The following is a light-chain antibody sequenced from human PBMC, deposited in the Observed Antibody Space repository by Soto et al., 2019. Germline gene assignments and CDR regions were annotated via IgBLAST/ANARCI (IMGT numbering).Light chain of an antibody. Sequence: DIQMTQSPSSLSASVRDRVTITCRASQNIRIYLNWYQQKPGKAPNLLISDASSLQSGVPSRFSGRGSGTDFTLTISSLQPEDFATYYCQHSYRTPYTFGQGTKLDIK. CDR3: QHSYRTPYT. J-gene: IGKJ2*01. V-gene: IGKV1-39*01. CDR2: DAS. CDR1: QNIRIY.